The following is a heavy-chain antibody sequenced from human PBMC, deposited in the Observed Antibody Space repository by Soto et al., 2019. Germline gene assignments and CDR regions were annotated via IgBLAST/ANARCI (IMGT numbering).Heavy chain of an antibody. V-gene: IGHV3-15*07. Sequence: GGSLRLSCAASGFTISNAWMSWVRQAPGMGLEWVGRIKTKTEGGTTDYAAPVRDRFTISTDDSKNTLYLQMNSLKTEDTAVYYCTRFPRGYSYVDCWGQGTLVTVSS. CDR3: TRFPRGYSYVDC. CDR2: IKTKTEGGTT. J-gene: IGHJ4*02. CDR1: GFTISNAW. D-gene: IGHD5-18*01.